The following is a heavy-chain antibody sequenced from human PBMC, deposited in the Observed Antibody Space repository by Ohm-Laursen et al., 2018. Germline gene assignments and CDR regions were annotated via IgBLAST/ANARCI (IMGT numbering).Heavy chain of an antibody. J-gene: IGHJ4*02. CDR1: GFTFDDYA. Sequence: SLRLSCTASGFTFDDYAMHWVRQAPGKGLEWVSGISWNGGSIGYADSVKGRFTISRDNAKNSLYLQMNSLRAEDTALYYCAKDNSAFGELLSWGQGTLATVSS. CDR3: AKDNSAFGELLS. CDR2: ISWNGGSI. V-gene: IGHV3-9*01. D-gene: IGHD3-10*01.